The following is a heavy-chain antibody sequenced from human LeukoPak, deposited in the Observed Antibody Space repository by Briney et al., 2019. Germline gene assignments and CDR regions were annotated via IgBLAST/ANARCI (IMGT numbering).Heavy chain of an antibody. J-gene: IGHJ4*02. D-gene: IGHD6-19*01. Sequence: GGSLRLSCAATGFTDYMTWVRQAPGKGLEWVSVIYSGGSTYYAASVKGRFSVSRDNSKNTVYLQMNSLRAEDTAVYYCAGVSFSSGWYRDYWGQGTLVTVSS. CDR2: IYSGGST. CDR3: AGVSFSSGWYRDY. V-gene: IGHV3-53*01. CDR1: GFTDY.